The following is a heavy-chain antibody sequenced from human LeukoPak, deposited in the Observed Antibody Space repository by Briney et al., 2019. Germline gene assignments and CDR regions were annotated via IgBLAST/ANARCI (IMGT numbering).Heavy chain of an antibody. CDR3: ARDAPDVAVPNWFDP. V-gene: IGHV4-4*07. CDR1: GGSISSYY. Sequence: SETLSLTCTVSGGSISSYYWSWIRQPAGKGLEWIGRIYTSGSTNYNPSLKSRVTMSVDTSKNQFSLRLSSVTAAATAVYYCARDAPDVAVPNWFDPWGQGTLVTVSS. CDR2: IYTSGST. D-gene: IGHD2-2*01. J-gene: IGHJ5*02.